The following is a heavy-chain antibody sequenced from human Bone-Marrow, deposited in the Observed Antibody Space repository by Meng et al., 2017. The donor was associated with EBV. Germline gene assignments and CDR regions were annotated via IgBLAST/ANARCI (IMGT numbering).Heavy chain of an antibody. CDR2: IKSKTDGGTT. CDR1: GFTFSNAW. D-gene: IGHD4-17*01. J-gene: IGHJ4*02. V-gene: IGHV3-15*01. Sequence: EVQLVESGGGLVQPGRSLRFSCAASGFTFSNAWMSWVRQAPGKGLEWVGRIKSKTDGGTTDYAAPVKGRFTISRDDSKNTLYLQMNSLKTEDTAVYYCTTDPYGDYDDYWGQGTLVTVSS. CDR3: TTDPYGDYDDY.